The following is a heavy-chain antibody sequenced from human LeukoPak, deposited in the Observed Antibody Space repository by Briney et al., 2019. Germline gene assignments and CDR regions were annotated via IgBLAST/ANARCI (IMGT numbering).Heavy chain of an antibody. CDR1: GGSISKTYYY. D-gene: IGHD3-3*01. V-gene: IGHV4-39*07. CDR2: LFYSGTT. Sequence: SETLSLTCAVSGGSISKTYYYWGWIRQPPGKGLEWVGSLFYSGTTNYNPSLKSRVTISVDTSKNQFSLKLSSVTAADTAVYYCARGIRFLEWLLPPYYYYYMDVWGKGTTVTVSS. J-gene: IGHJ6*03. CDR3: ARGIRFLEWLLPPYYYYYMDV.